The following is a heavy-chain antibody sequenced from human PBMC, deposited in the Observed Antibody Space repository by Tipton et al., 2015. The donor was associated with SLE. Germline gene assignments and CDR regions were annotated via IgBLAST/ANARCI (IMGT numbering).Heavy chain of an antibody. V-gene: IGHV4-59*01. CDR1: GGSISSYY. Sequence: TLSLTCTVSGGSISSYYWSWIRQPPGKGLEWIGYIYYSGSTNYNPSLKSRVTISVDTSKNQFSLKLSSVTAADTAVYYCARRLQRGGAFDIWGQGTMVTVSS. CDR2: IYYSGST. CDR3: ARRLQRGGAFDI. D-gene: IGHD4-11*01. J-gene: IGHJ3*02.